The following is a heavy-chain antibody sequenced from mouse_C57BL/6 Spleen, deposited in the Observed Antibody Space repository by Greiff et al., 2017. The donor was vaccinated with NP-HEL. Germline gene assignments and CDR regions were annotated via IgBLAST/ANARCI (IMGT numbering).Heavy chain of an antibody. D-gene: IGHD3-1*01. V-gene: IGHV1-64*01. CDR2: IHPNSGST. CDR3: ARSGSPRYFDV. Sequence: QVQLQQPGAELVKPGASVKLTCKASGYTFTSYWMHWVKPRPGQGLEWIGMIHPNSGSTNYNEKFKSKATLTVDKSSSTAYMQLSSLTAEDSAVYDCARSGSPRYFDVWGTGTTVTVSS. CDR1: GYTFTSYW. J-gene: IGHJ1*03.